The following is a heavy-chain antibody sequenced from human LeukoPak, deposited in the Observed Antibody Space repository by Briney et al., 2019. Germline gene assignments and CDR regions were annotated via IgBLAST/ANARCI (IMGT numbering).Heavy chain of an antibody. J-gene: IGHJ5*02. Sequence: SQTLSLTCAISGDSVSSNSAAWNWIRQSPSRGLEWLGRTYYRSRWYNDYAVSVKSRITINPDTSKNQFSLQLNSVTPEDTAVYYCARDRPQYSSSWYGLPVRGNWFDPWGQGTLVTVSS. CDR1: GDSVSSNSAA. CDR3: ARDRPQYSSSWYGLPVRGNWFDP. CDR2: TYYRSRWYN. D-gene: IGHD6-13*01. V-gene: IGHV6-1*01.